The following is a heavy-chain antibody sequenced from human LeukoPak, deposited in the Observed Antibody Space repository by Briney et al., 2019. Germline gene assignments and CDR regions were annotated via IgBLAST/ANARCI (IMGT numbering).Heavy chain of an antibody. V-gene: IGHV3-74*01. J-gene: IGHJ4*02. CDR2: IKTDGSST. D-gene: IGHD3-22*01. CDR1: GFTFRSYW. Sequence: GGSLRLSCAAPGFTFRSYWMHWVRQAPGKGLVWVSRIKTDGSSTNYADSVKGRFTISRDNAKNTLYLQMNALRAEDTAVYFCARESYSSGSYYFDYWGQGTLVTVSS. CDR3: ARESYSSGSYYFDY.